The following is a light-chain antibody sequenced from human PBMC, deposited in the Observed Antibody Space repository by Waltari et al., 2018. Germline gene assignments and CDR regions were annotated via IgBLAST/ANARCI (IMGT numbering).Light chain of an antibody. V-gene: IGKV1-9*01. CDR3: QPLNSYPRGLCT. CDR2: AAS. CDR1: QGIRSY. J-gene: IGKJ3*01. Sequence: IQLTQSPSSLSASVGDRVTITCRASQGIRSYLAWYQQKPGKTPKLLIYAASTLQSGVPSRFSGSGSGTDVTLTISSLQPEDFATYYCQPLNSYPRGLCTFCPGTKVDIK.